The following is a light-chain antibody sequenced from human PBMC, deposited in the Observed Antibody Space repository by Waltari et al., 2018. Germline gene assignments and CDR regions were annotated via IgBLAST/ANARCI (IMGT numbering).Light chain of an antibody. CDR3: SSYTSSVTWV. V-gene: IGLV2-14*03. CDR2: AVD. J-gene: IGLJ3*02. CDR1: SGDIGGYKY. Sequence: QSALTQPASVSGSPGQSITISCNGSSGDIGGYKYVSWYQKHPDKAPKLMIYAVDNRPSGVSHRFSGSKSGYTASLTIAGLQIEDEAVYYCSSYTSSVTWVFGGGTRLTVL.